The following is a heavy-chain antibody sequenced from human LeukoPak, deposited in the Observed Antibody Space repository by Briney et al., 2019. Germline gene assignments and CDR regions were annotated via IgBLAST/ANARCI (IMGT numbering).Heavy chain of an antibody. D-gene: IGHD6-19*01. CDR2: INHSGST. CDR1: GGSFSGYY. Sequence: PSETLSLTCAVYGGSFSGYYWSWIRQPPGKGLEWIGEINHSGSTNYNPSLKSRVTISVDTSKNQFSLKLSSVTAADTAVYYCARGLVVRWYSSGWYFDYWGQGTLVTVSS. CDR3: ARGLVVRWYSSGWYFDY. V-gene: IGHV4-34*01. J-gene: IGHJ4*02.